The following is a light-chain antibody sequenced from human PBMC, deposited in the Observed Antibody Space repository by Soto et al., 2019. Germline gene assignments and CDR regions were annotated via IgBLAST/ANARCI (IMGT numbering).Light chain of an antibody. CDR1: QSVSGN. J-gene: IGKJ5*01. CDR3: HQYNNWPQIT. Sequence: EIVMTQSPATLSASPGERASLSCRASQSVSGNLAWYHQKPGQAPRLLIYGASTRATGIPATFSGSGSGKEFNLSTSGLQSEDFAVYYCHQYNNWPQITFGQGTRLEIK. V-gene: IGKV3-15*01. CDR2: GAS.